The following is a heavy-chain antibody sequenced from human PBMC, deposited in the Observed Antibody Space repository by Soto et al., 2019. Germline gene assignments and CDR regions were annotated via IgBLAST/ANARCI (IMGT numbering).Heavy chain of an antibody. CDR2: IIPILGIA. D-gene: IGHD3-10*01. V-gene: IGHV1-69*02. CDR3: ARALGHYSGSGIFDY. Sequence: QVQLVQSGAEVKKPGSSVKVSCKASGGTFSSYTISWVRQAPGQGLEWMGRIIPILGIANYAQKFQGRVTITADKSTSTAYMELRSLRSEDTAVYYCARALGHYSGSGIFDYWGQGTLVTVSS. CDR1: GGTFSSYT. J-gene: IGHJ4*02.